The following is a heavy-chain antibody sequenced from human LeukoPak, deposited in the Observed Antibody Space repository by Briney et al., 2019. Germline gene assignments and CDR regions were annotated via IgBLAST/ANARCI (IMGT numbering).Heavy chain of an antibody. V-gene: IGHV4-4*07. CDR1: GASISPYY. D-gene: IGHD3-9*01. CDR2: LYPSGSS. Sequence: SETLSLTCSVSGASISPYYWNWIRQPAGKGLEWIGRLYPSGSSDYNPSLKSRVTISVDTSKNQFSLKLSSVTAADTAVYYCASTYYDILTGYSPLQHWGQGTLVIVSS. CDR3: ASTYYDILTGYSPLQH. J-gene: IGHJ1*01.